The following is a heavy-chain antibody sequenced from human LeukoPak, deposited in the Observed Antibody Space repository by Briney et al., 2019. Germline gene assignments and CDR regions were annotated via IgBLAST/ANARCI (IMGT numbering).Heavy chain of an antibody. V-gene: IGHV1-69*13. Sequence: SVKVSCEASGGTFSSYAISWVRQAPGQGLEWMGGVIPIFGTANYAQKFQGRVTITADESTSTAYMELSSLRSEDTAVYYCARYIVGARDNYMDVWGKGTTVTVSS. J-gene: IGHJ6*03. CDR2: VIPIFGTA. CDR1: GGTFSSYA. CDR3: ARYIVGARDNYMDV. D-gene: IGHD1-26*01.